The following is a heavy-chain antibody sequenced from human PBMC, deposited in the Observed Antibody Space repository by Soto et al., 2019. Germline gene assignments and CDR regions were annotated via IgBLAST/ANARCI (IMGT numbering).Heavy chain of an antibody. D-gene: IGHD1-1*01. Sequence: QVQLQESGPGLVKPSETLSLTCTVSGASISSYYWSWIRQPPGKGLEWIGYIFYSGNTNYNPSLQSRVTIAVDTSKNQFSLKLNSVTAADTAVYYCASRAYNAAFDIWGQGTVVTVSS. CDR2: IFYSGNT. V-gene: IGHV4-59*01. CDR3: ASRAYNAAFDI. J-gene: IGHJ3*02. CDR1: GASISSYY.